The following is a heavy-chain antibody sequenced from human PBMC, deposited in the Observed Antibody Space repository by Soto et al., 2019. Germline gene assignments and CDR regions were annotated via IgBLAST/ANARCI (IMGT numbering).Heavy chain of an antibody. Sequence: XXVKVSCKASGYTFTSYYMHWVRQAPGQGLEWMGIINPSGGSTSYAQKFQGRVTMTRDTSTSTVYMELSSLRSEDTAVYYCARDLGSGYSHPHYWGQGTLVTVSS. CDR3: ARDLGSGYSHPHY. V-gene: IGHV1-46*01. CDR1: GYTFTSYY. J-gene: IGHJ4*02. CDR2: INPSGGST. D-gene: IGHD3-22*01.